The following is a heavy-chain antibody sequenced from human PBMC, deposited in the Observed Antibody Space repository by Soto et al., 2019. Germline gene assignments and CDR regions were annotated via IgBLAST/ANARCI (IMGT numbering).Heavy chain of an antibody. V-gene: IGHV3-30-3*01. CDR2: ISYDGSNK. CDR1: GFTFSSYA. D-gene: IGHD1-20*01. Sequence: QVQLVESGGGVVQPGRSLRLSCAASGFTFSSYAMHWVRQAPGKGLEWVAVISYDGSNKYYADSVKGRFTISRDNSKNTLYLQMTSLRAEDTAVYYCARSGVNSEYYFDYWGQGTLVTVSS. J-gene: IGHJ4*02. CDR3: ARSGVNSEYYFDY.